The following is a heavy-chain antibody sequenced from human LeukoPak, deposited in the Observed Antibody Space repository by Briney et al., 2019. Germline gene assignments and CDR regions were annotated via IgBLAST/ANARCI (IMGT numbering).Heavy chain of an antibody. D-gene: IGHD3-10*01. CDR3: TRDKERKGWFGDPSPHDY. Sequence: GGSLRLSCTASGFTFGDYAMSWFRQAPGKGLEWVGFIRSKAYGGTTEYAASVKGRFTISRDDSKSIAYLQMNSLKTEDTAVYYCTRDKERKGWFGDPSPHDYWGQGTLVTVSS. J-gene: IGHJ4*02. CDR2: IRSKAYGGTT. CDR1: GFTFGDYA. V-gene: IGHV3-49*03.